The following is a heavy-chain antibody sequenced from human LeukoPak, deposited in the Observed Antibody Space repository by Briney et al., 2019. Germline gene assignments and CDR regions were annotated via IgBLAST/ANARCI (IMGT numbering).Heavy chain of an antibody. D-gene: IGHD3-10*01. CDR3: AKALYFYGPESPEYFFDY. Sequence: GGSLRLSCADSGFSFSRSWMTWVRQAPGKGLEWVANIKEDGSAQNHVDSVRGRFTISRDNSKNTLYLHINSLRAEDTAVYYCAKALYFYGPESPEYFFDYWGQGNMVTVSS. V-gene: IGHV3-7*05. CDR1: GFSFSRSW. CDR2: IKEDGSAQ. J-gene: IGHJ4*02.